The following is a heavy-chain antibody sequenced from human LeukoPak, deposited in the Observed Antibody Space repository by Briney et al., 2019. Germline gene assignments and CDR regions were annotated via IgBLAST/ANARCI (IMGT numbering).Heavy chain of an antibody. Sequence: PGGSLRLSCAASGFTFSSYAMHWVRQAPGKGLEWVAFIRYDGNNKNYADSAKGRFTISRDSSKDTLYLQMNSLRAEDTAVYYCXXGXDYGANTRLPKFNWFDPWGQGTLVTVSS. CDR2: IRYDGNNK. CDR1: GFTFSSYA. V-gene: IGHV3-30*02. CDR3: XXGXDYGANTRLPKFNWFDP. J-gene: IGHJ5*02. D-gene: IGHD4-23*01.